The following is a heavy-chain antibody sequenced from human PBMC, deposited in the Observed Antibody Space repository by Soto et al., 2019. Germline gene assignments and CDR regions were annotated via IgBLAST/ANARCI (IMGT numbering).Heavy chain of an antibody. D-gene: IGHD5-12*01. V-gene: IGHV3-9*03. Sequence: EVQLVESGGGLVQPGRSLRLSCAASGFTFDDYAMHWVRQAPGKGLEWVSGISWISGSIGYADSVKGRFTISRDNAKNSLYLQMNSLRDEDMVLYDCEKGSADSGIGGIDYWGQGNLVNVSS. CDR2: ISWISGSI. J-gene: IGHJ4*02. CDR1: GFTFDDYA. CDR3: EKGSADSGIGGIDY.